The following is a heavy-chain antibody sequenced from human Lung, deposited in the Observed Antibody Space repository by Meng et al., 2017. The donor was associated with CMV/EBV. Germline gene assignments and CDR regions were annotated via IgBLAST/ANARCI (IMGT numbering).Heavy chain of an antibody. D-gene: IGHD2-15*01. V-gene: IGHV1-8*01. CDR3: ARGFLAAKSGLRSLTY. Sequence: SXXVSXXASGYTFTSYDINWVRQATGQGLEWMGWMNPNSGNTGYAQKFQGRVTMTRNTSISTAYMELSSLRSEDTAVYYSARGFLAAKSGLRSLTYWGQGXLVTVSS. CDR1: GYTFTSYD. CDR2: MNPNSGNT. J-gene: IGHJ4*02.